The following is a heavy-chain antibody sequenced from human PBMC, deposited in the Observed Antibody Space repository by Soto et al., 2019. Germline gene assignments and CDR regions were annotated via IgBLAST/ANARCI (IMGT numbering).Heavy chain of an antibody. CDR1: GGSISNNIYY. V-gene: IGHV4-39*01. CDR2: IYYTGST. J-gene: IGHJ3*02. D-gene: IGHD3-22*01. Sequence: QLQLQESGPGLVKPSETLSLTCTVSGGSISNNIYYWGWIRQPPGKGLEWIGTIYYTGSTNKKPSLKSRVTISVDTSKNQFSLKLSSVSAADTAVYYCARQKETVRGFDAFDIWGQGTMVTVSS. CDR3: ARQKETVRGFDAFDI.